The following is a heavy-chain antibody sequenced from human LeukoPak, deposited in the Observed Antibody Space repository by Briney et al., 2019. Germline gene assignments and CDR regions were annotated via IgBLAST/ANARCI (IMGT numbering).Heavy chain of an antibody. Sequence: SVKVSCKASGYTFTSYGISWVRQAPGQGLEWMGGIIPIFGTANYAQKFQGRVTITADESTSTAYMELSSLRSEDTAVYYCARVSSTPYWYFDLWGRGTLVTVSS. CDR3: ARVSSTPYWYFDL. CDR2: IIPIFGTA. D-gene: IGHD1-1*01. V-gene: IGHV1-69*13. CDR1: GYTFTSYG. J-gene: IGHJ2*01.